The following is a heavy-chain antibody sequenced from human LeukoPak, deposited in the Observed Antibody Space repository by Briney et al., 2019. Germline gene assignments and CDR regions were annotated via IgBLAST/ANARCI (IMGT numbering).Heavy chain of an antibody. V-gene: IGHV4-4*09. J-gene: IGHJ4*02. CDR3: ARAVAPEDIVVVVAAPRMYYFDY. Sequence: SETLSVTCIVPGGSISSYYWSWIRAPHGKGRGRVGYINTRGSTNYNPSLNSRVTISVDTSKNQSSLKLSSVTAADTAVYYCARAVAPEDIVVVVAAPRMYYFDYWGQGTLVTVSS. CDR1: GGSISSYY. CDR2: INTRGST. D-gene: IGHD2-15*01.